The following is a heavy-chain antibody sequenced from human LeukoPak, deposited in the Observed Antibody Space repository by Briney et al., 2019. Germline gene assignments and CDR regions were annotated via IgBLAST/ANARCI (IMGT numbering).Heavy chain of an antibody. J-gene: IGHJ4*02. CDR2: VADDEKTI. V-gene: IGHV3-30*03. D-gene: IGHD1-26*01. Sequence: GGSLRLSCAASGFTVRSKYMSWVRQAPGKGLEWVAVVADDEKTIFYADSLKGRFTVSRGNSKNTVYLQMNSLRDEDTAVYYCAREKQSGGTPFDYWGQGSLVTVSS. CDR3: AREKQSGGTPFDY. CDR1: GFTVRSKY.